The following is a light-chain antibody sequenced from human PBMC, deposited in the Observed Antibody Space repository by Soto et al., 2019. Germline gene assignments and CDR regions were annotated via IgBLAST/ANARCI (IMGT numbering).Light chain of an antibody. V-gene: IGKV4-1*01. CDR1: QSVLYSSNNKNY. CDR3: QQYYSTPLT. CDR2: WAS. J-gene: IGKJ4*01. Sequence: DIVMTQSPDSLAVSLGERTTIKCKSSQSVLYSSNNKNYLAWYQQKPGQPPKLLIYWASTRESRVPDRFSGSGSGTDFTLTISSLQAEDVAVYYCQQYYSTPLTFGGGTKVDIK.